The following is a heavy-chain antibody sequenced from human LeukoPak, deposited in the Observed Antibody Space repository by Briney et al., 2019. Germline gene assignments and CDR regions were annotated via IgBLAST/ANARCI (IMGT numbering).Heavy chain of an antibody. V-gene: IGHV1-18*01. D-gene: IGHD3-9*01. CDR2: ISAYNGNT. Sequence: ASVKVSCKASGYTFTSYGISWVRQAPGQGREWMGWISAYNGNTNYAQKLQGRVTMTTDTSTSTAYMELRSLRSDDTAVYYCARAPNFDWLLSPFDYWGQGTLVTVSS. CDR1: GYTFTSYG. CDR3: ARAPNFDWLLSPFDY. J-gene: IGHJ4*02.